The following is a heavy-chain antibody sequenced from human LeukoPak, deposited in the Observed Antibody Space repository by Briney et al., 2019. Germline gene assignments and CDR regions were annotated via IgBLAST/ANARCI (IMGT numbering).Heavy chain of an antibody. Sequence: GGSLRLSCAASGFTFSNFAMSWVRQAPGKGLEWVSAITDSGDGTYYADSVKGRFTISRDNSKNTLYLQMSSLRAEDTAVYYCAKRVPCSSSSVYFDYWGRGTLVTVSS. V-gene: IGHV3-23*01. J-gene: IGHJ4*02. CDR3: AKRVPCSSSSVYFDY. CDR2: ITDSGDGT. CDR1: GFTFSNFA. D-gene: IGHD6-6*01.